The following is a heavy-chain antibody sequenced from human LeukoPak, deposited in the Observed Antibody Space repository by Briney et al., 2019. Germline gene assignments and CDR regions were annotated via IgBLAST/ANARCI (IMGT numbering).Heavy chain of an antibody. D-gene: IGHD2-15*01. CDR1: GASISSSTYY. J-gene: IGHJ6*01. V-gene: IGHV4-39*01. CDR2: IYETGST. CDR3: ARHSGSGYYFYFYTMDV. Sequence: SETLSLTCTVSGASISSSTYYWGWIRQPPGKGLEWTGCIYETGSTYYKSSLKSRVTISVDTSKNQFSLKLSSVTAADTAVCYCARHSGSGYYFYFYTMDVWGQGATVTVSS.